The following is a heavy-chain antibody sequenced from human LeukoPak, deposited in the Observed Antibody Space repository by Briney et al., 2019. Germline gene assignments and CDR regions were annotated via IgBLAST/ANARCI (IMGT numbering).Heavy chain of an antibody. V-gene: IGHV3-15*01. Sequence: GGPLRLSCAASGFTLSNARMSWVRQAPGKGREGVGRIKSKTDGGTTDYAAPVKGRFTISRDDSKNTLYLQMNSLKTEDTAVYYCTTLVVPNAFDIWGQGTMVTVSS. CDR3: TTLVVPNAFDI. D-gene: IGHD2-15*01. J-gene: IGHJ3*02. CDR1: GFTLSNAR. CDR2: IKSKTDGGTT.